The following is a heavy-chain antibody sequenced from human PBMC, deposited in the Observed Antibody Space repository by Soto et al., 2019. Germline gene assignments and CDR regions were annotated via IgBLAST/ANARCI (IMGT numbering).Heavy chain of an antibody. Sequence: GASVKVSCKASGGTFSSYAISWVRQAPGQGLEWMGGIIPIFGTANYAQKFQGRVTITADESTSTAYMELSSLRSEDTAVYYCARAVAGTISLDYWGQGTLVTVSS. D-gene: IGHD6-19*01. CDR1: GGTFSSYA. V-gene: IGHV1-69*13. J-gene: IGHJ4*02. CDR3: ARAVAGTISLDY. CDR2: IIPIFGTA.